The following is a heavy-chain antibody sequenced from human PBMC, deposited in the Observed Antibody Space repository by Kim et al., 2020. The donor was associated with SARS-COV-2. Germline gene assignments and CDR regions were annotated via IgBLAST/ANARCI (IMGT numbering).Heavy chain of an antibody. CDR1: GGSISTYY. Sequence: SETLSLTCTVSGGSISTYYWSWIRQPPGKGLEWIGYIHYSGSTNYNPSLNSRVTIAVDTSKNQFSLKLTSLTAADTAVYYCAGGQERGFSGYGDFDYWGQGALVTVSS. CDR2: IHYSGST. CDR3: AGGQERGFSGYGDFDY. D-gene: IGHD5-12*01. V-gene: IGHV4-59*01. J-gene: IGHJ4*02.